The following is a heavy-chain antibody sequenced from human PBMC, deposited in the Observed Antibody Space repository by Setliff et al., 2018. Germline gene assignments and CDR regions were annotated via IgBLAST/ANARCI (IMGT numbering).Heavy chain of an antibody. J-gene: IGHJ4*02. CDR2: IYYSGST. Sequence: PSETLSLTCTVSGGSISSSSYYWGWIRQPPGKGLEWIGSIYYSGSTYYNPSLKSRVTISVDTSKNQFSLKLNSVTAADTAVYYCARGGYSYGLGGFPLDYWGQGTLVTVSS. V-gene: IGHV4-39*01. CDR1: GGSISSSSYY. CDR3: ARGGYSYGLGGFPLDY. D-gene: IGHD5-18*01.